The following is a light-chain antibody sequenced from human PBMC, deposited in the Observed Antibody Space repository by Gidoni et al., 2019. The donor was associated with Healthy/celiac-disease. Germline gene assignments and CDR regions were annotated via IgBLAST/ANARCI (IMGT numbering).Light chain of an antibody. V-gene: IGKV1-39*01. J-gene: IGKJ1*01. Sequence: DLQMTQSPSSLSASVGDRVTITCRASQSIRSYLNWYQQKPGKAPKLLIYAASSLPSGVPARFSGSGSGTDFTLTISSLQPEDFATYYCQQSYRTPRTFGQGTKVEIK. CDR2: AAS. CDR1: QSIRSY. CDR3: QQSYRTPRT.